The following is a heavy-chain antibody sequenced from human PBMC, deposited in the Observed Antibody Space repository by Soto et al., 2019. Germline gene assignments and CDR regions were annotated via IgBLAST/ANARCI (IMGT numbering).Heavy chain of an antibody. CDR2: LNPYSGAT. J-gene: IGHJ5*01. D-gene: IGHD4-4*01. CDR3: ATAKRGTVSLLAA. V-gene: IGHV1-2*02. CDR1: GYPFNDNH. Sequence: QVQLVQSGAELRKPGASVKVSCKASGYPFNDNHIHWVRQAPGQGLEWMGWLNPYSGATTYGANYKGRINLTLDTSLSTSYMELIGLRSDHTAVYYCATAKRGTVSLLAAWCQGTLVTVSS.